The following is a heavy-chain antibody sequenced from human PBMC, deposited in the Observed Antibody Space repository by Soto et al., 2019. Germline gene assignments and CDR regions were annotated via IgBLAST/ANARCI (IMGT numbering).Heavy chain of an antibody. Sequence: QVQLVESGGGVVQPGRSLRLSCAAAGFTFSSYGMHWVRQAPGKGLEWVAVISYDGSNKYYADSVKGRFTISRDNSKNPLYLQMSSLRAEDTAVYYCAKDSTVVVSAIGSWYFDLWGRGTLVTVSS. CDR3: AKDSTVVVSAIGSWYFDL. CDR2: ISYDGSNK. V-gene: IGHV3-30*18. CDR1: GFTFSSYG. J-gene: IGHJ2*01. D-gene: IGHD2-21*01.